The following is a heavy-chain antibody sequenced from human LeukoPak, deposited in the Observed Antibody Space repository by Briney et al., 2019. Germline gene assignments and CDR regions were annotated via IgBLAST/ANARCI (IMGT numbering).Heavy chain of an antibody. Sequence: GGSLRLSCAASGFTFSSYAMCWVRQAPGKGLEWISAISGSSGSTYYADSVKGRFTISRDNSKNTLYLQVNSLRAEDTAVYYCAKDRGSSSLYFDYWGQGTLVTVSS. CDR1: GFTFSSYA. J-gene: IGHJ4*02. CDR3: AKDRGSSSLYFDY. D-gene: IGHD6-13*01. CDR2: ISGSSGST. V-gene: IGHV3-23*01.